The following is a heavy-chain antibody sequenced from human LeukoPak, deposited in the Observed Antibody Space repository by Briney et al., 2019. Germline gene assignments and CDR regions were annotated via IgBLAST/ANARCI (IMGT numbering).Heavy chain of an antibody. Sequence: GASVKVSCKASGCTFSSYAISWVRQAPGQGLEWMGWISAYNGNTNYAQKLQGRVTMTTDTSTSTAYMELSSLRSEDTAVYYCARDWGYSYGDEYYYYYMDVWGKGTTVTVSS. CDR1: GCTFSSYA. D-gene: IGHD5-18*01. CDR2: ISAYNGNT. V-gene: IGHV1-18*01. CDR3: ARDWGYSYGDEYYYYYMDV. J-gene: IGHJ6*03.